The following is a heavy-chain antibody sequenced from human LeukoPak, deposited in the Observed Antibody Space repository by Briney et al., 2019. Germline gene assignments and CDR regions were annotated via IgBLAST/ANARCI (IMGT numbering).Heavy chain of an antibody. D-gene: IGHD6-13*01. J-gene: IGHJ6*03. V-gene: IGHV3-53*01. CDR1: GFTVSSNY. CDR2: IYSGGST. CDR3: ARDLAGGSSPDMDV. Sequence: PGGSLRLSCAASGFTVSSNYMSWVRQAPGKGLEWVSVIYSGGSTYYADSVKGRFTISRDNSKNTLYLQMNSLRAEDTAVFYCARDLAGGSSPDMDVWGKGTTVTVPS.